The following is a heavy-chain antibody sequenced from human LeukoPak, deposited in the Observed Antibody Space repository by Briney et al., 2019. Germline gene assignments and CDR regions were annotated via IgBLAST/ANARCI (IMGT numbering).Heavy chain of an antibody. CDR1: GGTFSSYA. CDR2: ISYDGNNK. J-gene: IGHJ4*02. V-gene: IGHV3-30*04. D-gene: IGHD2-15*01. Sequence: GGSLRLSCAASGGTFSSYAMGWVRQAPGKGLEWVAVISYDGNNKYYADPVKGRFTMSRDNSKNTLYLQMNSLRAEDTAVYYCAKDGYCSGGSCYYFDYWGQGTLVTVSS. CDR3: AKDGYCSGGSCYYFDY.